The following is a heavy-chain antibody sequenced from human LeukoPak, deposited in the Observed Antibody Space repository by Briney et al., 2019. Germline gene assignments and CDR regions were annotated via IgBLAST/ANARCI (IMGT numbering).Heavy chain of an antibody. D-gene: IGHD5-12*01. CDR3: ATGVATITSIDY. Sequence: ASVKVSCKASGGTFTSYAISWVRQAPGQGLEWMGGIIPIFGTANYAQKFQGRVTITADKSTSTAYMELSSLRSEDTAVYYCATGVATITSIDYWGQGTLVTVSS. CDR2: IIPIFGTA. V-gene: IGHV1-69*06. J-gene: IGHJ4*02. CDR1: GGTFTSYA.